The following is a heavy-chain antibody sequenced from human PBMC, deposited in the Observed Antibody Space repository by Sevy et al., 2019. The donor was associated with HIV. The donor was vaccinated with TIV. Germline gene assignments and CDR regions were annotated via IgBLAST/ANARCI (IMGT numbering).Heavy chain of an antibody. J-gene: IGHJ4*02. V-gene: IGHV3-48*03. Sequence: GGSLRLSCAASGFTFSSYEMNWVRQAPGKGLEWVSYISSSGSTIYYADSVKGRFTISRDNAKNSLYLQMNSLRAEDSAVYYCARVRSGSSYYFDYWGQGTLVTVSS. CDR3: ARVRSGSSYYFDY. CDR1: GFTFSSYE. D-gene: IGHD1-26*01. CDR2: ISSSGSTI.